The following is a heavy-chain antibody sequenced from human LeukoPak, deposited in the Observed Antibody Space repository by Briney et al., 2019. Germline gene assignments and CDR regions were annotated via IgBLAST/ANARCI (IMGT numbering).Heavy chain of an antibody. CDR3: ARVLTLWFPPSYSFDY. Sequence: PSVKVSCKASGYTFTSYGISWVRQAPGQGLEWMGWISAYNGNTNYAQKLQGRVTMTTDTSTSTAYMELRSVRSQDTGAYYSARVLTLWFPPSYSFDYTGQGTLVTVSS. CDR1: GYTFTSYG. V-gene: IGHV1-18*01. D-gene: IGHD3-10*01. J-gene: IGHJ4*02. CDR2: ISAYNGNT.